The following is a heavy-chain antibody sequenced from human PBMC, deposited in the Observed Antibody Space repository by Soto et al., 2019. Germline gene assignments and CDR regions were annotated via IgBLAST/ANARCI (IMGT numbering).Heavy chain of an antibody. V-gene: IGHV1-2*02. J-gene: IGHJ5*02. CDR2: INPNSGVT. Sequence: ASVKVSCKASGYTFTGFCIHWVRQAPGQGLEWVGWINPNSGVTKNEQKFQGRVTMTRDKSITTAYMELTRLISDDTAVYYCVRGEVDTAPLDPWGQGTLVTVYS. CDR3: VRGEVDTAPLDP. D-gene: IGHD5-18*01. CDR1: GYTFTGFC.